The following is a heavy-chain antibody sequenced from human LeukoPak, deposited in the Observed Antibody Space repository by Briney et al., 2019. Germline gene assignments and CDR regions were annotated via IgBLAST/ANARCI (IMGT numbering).Heavy chain of an antibody. CDR2: IIPIFGTA. CDR3: ARVIYSSGWYYFDY. D-gene: IGHD6-19*01. CDR1: GGTFSSYA. Sequence: ASVKVSCKASGGTFSSYAISWVRQAPGQGLEWMGGIIPIFGTANYAQQFQGRVTITADESTSTAYMELSSLRSEDTAVYYCARVIYSSGWYYFDYWGQGTLVTVSS. V-gene: IGHV1-69*13. J-gene: IGHJ4*02.